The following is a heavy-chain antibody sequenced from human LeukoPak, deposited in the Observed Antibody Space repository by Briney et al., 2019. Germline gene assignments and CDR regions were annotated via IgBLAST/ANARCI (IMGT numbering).Heavy chain of an antibody. CDR2: IYYSGST. V-gene: IGHV4-31*03. Sequence: SETLSLTCTVSGGSISSGGYYWSWIRQHPGKGLEWIGYIYYSGSTYYNPSLKSRVTISVDTSKNQFSLKLSSVTAADTAVYYCARDLGDPYYFDSWGQGTLVTVSS. D-gene: IGHD3-10*01. CDR3: ARDLGDPYYFDS. CDR1: GGSISSGGYY. J-gene: IGHJ4*02.